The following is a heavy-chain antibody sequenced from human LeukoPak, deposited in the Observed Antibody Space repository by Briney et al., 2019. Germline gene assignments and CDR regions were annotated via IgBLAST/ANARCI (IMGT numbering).Heavy chain of an antibody. D-gene: IGHD3-16*01. CDR2: IYSGGST. Sequence: GRSLRLSCAASGLTVSSNYMSWVRQAPGKGMEWDSVIYSGGSTNYADSVKGRFTISRDNSKNTLYLQMNSLRAEDTAVYYCARYTSSPGEGMDVWGQGTTVTVSS. V-gene: IGHV3-66*01. CDR1: GLTVSSNY. J-gene: IGHJ6*02. CDR3: ARYTSSPGEGMDV.